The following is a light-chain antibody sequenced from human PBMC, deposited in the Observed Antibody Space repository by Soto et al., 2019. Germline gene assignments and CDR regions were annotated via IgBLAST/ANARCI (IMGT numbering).Light chain of an antibody. CDR3: AAWDDSLNGPEVV. CDR1: SSNIGSNT. V-gene: IGLV1-44*01. Sequence: QSVLTQPPSASGTPGQRVTISCSGSSSNIGSNTVNWYQQLPGTAPKLLIYSNNQRPSGVPDRFSGSKSGTSASLAISGLQSEDEADYYRAAWDDSLNGPEVVFGGGTKLTVL. J-gene: IGLJ2*01. CDR2: SNN.